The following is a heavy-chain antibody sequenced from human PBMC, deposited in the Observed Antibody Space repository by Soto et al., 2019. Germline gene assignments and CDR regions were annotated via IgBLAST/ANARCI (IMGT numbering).Heavy chain of an antibody. CDR1: GFTFSSYA. D-gene: IGHD3-10*01. J-gene: IGHJ4*02. CDR3: AKDGFTGSGSYYLGYFDY. CDR2: ISGSGGST. V-gene: IGHV3-23*01. Sequence: VGSLRLSCAASGFTFSSYAMSWVRQAPGKGLEWVSAISGSGGSTYYADSVKGRFTISRDNSKNTLYLQMNSLRAEDTAVYYCAKDGFTGSGSYYLGYFDYWGQGTLVTVSS.